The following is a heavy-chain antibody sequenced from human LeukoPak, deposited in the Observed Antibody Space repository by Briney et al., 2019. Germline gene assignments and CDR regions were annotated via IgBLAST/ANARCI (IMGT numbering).Heavy chain of an antibody. CDR2: IYYSGST. J-gene: IGHJ4*02. CDR1: GGSISSGGYY. CDR3: ARSRITMVRGVILHPYYFDY. Sequence: SETLSLTCTVSGGSISSGGYYWSWIRQHPGKGLEWIGYIYYSGSTYYNPSFKSRVTISVDTSKNQFSLKLSSVTAADTAVYYCARSRITMVRGVILHPYYFDYWGQGTLVTVSS. D-gene: IGHD3-10*01. V-gene: IGHV4-31*03.